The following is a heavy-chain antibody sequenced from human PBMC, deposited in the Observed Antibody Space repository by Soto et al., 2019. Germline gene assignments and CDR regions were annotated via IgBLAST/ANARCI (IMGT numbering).Heavy chain of an antibody. D-gene: IGHD6-6*01. CDR3: ALRRFIAAPRNLNFDY. CDR2: INHSGST. Sequence: SETLSLTCAVYGGSFSGYYWSWIRQPPGKGLEWIGEINHSGSTNYNPSLKSRGTISVDTSKNQFSLKLSSVTAADTAVYYCALRRFIAAPRNLNFDYWGQGTLVTVSS. J-gene: IGHJ4*02. V-gene: IGHV4-34*01. CDR1: GGSFSGYY.